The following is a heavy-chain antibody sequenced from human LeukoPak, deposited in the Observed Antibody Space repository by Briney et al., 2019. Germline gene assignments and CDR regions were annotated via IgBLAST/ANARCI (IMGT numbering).Heavy chain of an antibody. CDR2: IYPGDSDT. CDR3: ARRGYGDYESFDY. J-gene: IGHJ4*02. Sequence: GESLKISRKGSGYSFTSYWTGWVRQMPGKGLEWMGIIYPGDSDTRYSPSFQGQVTISADKSISTAYLQWSSLKASDTAMYYCARRGYGDYESFDYWGQGTLVTVSS. CDR1: GYSFTSYW. D-gene: IGHD4-17*01. V-gene: IGHV5-51*01.